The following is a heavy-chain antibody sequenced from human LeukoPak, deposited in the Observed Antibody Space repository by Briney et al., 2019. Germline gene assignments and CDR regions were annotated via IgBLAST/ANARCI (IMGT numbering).Heavy chain of an antibody. Sequence: GGSLTLSCAASGFTFSSNSMNWVRRQPGRGREWFSSIISSSSYINYKDSVKGRFTISIYNAKNSLYLQMNRLRAEDTAVYYCARESLHQYFDWLLPDYWGQGTLVTVSS. CDR2: IISSSSYI. V-gene: IGHV3-21*01. CDR3: ARESLHQYFDWLLPDY. D-gene: IGHD3-9*01. CDR1: GFTFSSNS. J-gene: IGHJ4*02.